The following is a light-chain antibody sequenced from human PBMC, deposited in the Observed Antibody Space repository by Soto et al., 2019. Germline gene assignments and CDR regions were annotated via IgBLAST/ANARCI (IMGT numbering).Light chain of an antibody. J-gene: IGKJ2*01. CDR3: QQYGNSPRT. V-gene: IGKV3-20*01. Sequence: EVVLTQSPATLSLSPGERATLSCRASQSVSNNYLAWYQQKPGQTPRLLIYGASRRATGIPDRFSGSGSGTDFTLTISRLEPEDFAMYYCQQYGNSPRTFGQGTKLEIK. CDR1: QSVSNNY. CDR2: GAS.